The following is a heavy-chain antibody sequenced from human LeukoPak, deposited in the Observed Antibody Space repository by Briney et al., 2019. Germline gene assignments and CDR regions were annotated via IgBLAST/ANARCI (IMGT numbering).Heavy chain of an antibody. J-gene: IGHJ5*02. V-gene: IGHV4-39*07. D-gene: IGHD2-2*01. CDR1: GGSISSSSYY. CDR2: IYYSGST. CDR3: AREGRMEYCSSTSCWNWFDP. Sequence: PSETLSLTCTVSGGSISSSSYYWGWIRQPPGKGLEWIGSIYYSGSTYYNPSLKSRVTISVDTSKNQFSLKLSSVTAADTAVYYCAREGRMEYCSSTSCWNWFDPWGQGTLVTVSS.